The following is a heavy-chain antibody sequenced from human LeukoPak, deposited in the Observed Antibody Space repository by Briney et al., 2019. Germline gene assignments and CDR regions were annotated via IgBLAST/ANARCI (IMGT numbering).Heavy chain of an antibody. Sequence: GGSLRLSCTASGFTFSNYAMHWVRQAPGKGLEWVAGISYDGNNKYYADSVKGRFTISRDNYKNTLYLQMNSLRAEDTAVYYCAKGCYVTAVRGGHLDSWGQGTLVTVSS. J-gene: IGHJ4*02. CDR1: GFTFSNYA. D-gene: IGHD2-21*02. CDR3: AKGCYVTAVRGGHLDS. V-gene: IGHV3-30*18. CDR2: ISYDGNNK.